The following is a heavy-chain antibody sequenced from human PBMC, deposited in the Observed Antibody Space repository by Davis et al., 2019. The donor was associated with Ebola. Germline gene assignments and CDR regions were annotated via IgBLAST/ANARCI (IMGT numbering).Heavy chain of an antibody. CDR1: GYTFTSYG. V-gene: IGHV1-18*01. J-gene: IGHJ1*01. CDR3: ARGGWEKIVGATGYFQH. D-gene: IGHD1-26*01. CDR2: ISAYNGNT. Sequence: ASVKVSCKASGYTFTSYGISWVRQAPGQGLEWMGWISAYNGNTNYAQKLQGRVTMTTDTSTSTAYMELRSLRSDDTAVYYCARGGWEKIVGATGYFQHWGQGTLVTVSS.